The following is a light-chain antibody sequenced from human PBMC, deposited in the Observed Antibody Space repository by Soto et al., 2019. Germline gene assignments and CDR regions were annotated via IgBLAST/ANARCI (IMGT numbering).Light chain of an antibody. V-gene: IGKV1-5*03. J-gene: IGKJ1*01. CDR1: QSISIW. CDR2: KTS. Sequence: DLHMTQSPSTLSASVGDRVTITCRASQSISIWLAWYQQKPGKAPNLLIYKTSSLETGVPSRFSGSGSGTEFTITISSLQPDDFATYYCQHWNDYSWTFGRGTKVEVK. CDR3: QHWNDYSWT.